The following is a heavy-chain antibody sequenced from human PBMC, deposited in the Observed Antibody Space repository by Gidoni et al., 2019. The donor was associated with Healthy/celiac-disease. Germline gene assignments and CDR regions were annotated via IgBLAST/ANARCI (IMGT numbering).Heavy chain of an antibody. CDR2: ISSSSSYI. CDR1: GFTFSSHS. V-gene: IGHV3-21*01. D-gene: IGHD3-10*01. CDR3: ASSGAYYYYYYGMDV. J-gene: IGHJ6*02. Sequence: EVQLVESGGGLVKPGGSLRLSCAASGFTFSSHSMNWVRQAPGKGLEWVSSISSSSSYIYYADSVKGRFTISRDNAKNSLYLQMNSLRAEDTAVYYCASSGAYYYYYYGMDVWGQGTTVTVSS.